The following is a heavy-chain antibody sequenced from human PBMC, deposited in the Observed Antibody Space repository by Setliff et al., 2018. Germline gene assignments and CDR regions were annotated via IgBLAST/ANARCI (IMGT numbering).Heavy chain of an antibody. CDR3: ARDRSYYASGSFTKWFDY. D-gene: IGHD3-10*01. V-gene: IGHV4-59*01. Sequence: SETLSLTCTVSGGSLSTYYWSWIRQSPGRGLEYIGYVYYNGAADYSPSLKSRVTLSVDTSKNQFSLKLNSVTAADTATYYCARDRSYYASGSFTKWFDYWGQGALVTVSS. CDR2: VYYNGAA. CDR1: GGSLSTYY. J-gene: IGHJ4*02.